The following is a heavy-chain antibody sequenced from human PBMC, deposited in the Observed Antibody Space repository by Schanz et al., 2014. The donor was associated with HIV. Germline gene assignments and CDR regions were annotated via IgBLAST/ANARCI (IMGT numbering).Heavy chain of an antibody. V-gene: IGHV3-23*01. CDR3: AKEGRSYYDYYAMDV. CDR1: GFTLSKNA. CDR2: ISGSGGRT. J-gene: IGHJ6*02. Sequence: EVQLLESGGGLVQPGGSLKLSCAASGFTLSKNAMSWVRLGPGKGLEWVSGISGSGGRTYYAEVVKGGFTISRDNSKNTLYLQMNSLRAEDTAVYYCAKEGRSYYDYYAMDVWGQGTTVTVSS.